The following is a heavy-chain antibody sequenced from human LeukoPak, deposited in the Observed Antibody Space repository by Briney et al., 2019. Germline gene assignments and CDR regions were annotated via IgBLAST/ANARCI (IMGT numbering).Heavy chain of an antibody. CDR3: AELGITMIGGV. CDR2: IYSGDST. J-gene: IGHJ6*04. D-gene: IGHD3-10*02. V-gene: IGHV3-66*01. Sequence: HPEGTLRLSCAASGFTFSSYAMSWVRQAPGKGLEWVSVIYSGDSTYYADSVKGRFTISRDNSKNTLYLQMNSLRAEDTAVYYCAELGITMIGGVWGKGTTVTISS. CDR1: GFTFSSYA.